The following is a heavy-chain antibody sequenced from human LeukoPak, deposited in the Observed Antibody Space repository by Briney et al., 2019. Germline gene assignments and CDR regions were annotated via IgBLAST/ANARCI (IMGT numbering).Heavy chain of an antibody. D-gene: IGHD4-23*01. J-gene: IGHJ6*02. Sequence: GGSLRLSCAASGFTVSSNYMSWVRQAPGKGLEWVSVIYSGGSTYYADSVKGRFTISRHNSKNTLYLQMNSLRAEDTAVYYCARELYGGNSEGDYYYYGMDVWGQGTTVTVSS. V-gene: IGHV3-53*04. CDR1: GFTVSSNY. CDR3: ARELYGGNSEGDYYYYGMDV. CDR2: IYSGGST.